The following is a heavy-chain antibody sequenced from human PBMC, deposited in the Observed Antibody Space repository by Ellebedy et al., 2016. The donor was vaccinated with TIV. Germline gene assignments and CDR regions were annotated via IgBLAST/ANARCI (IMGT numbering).Heavy chain of an antibody. J-gene: IGHJ4*02. CDR1: GFTFVDHA. Sequence: PGGPLRLSCSTFGFTFVDHAMSWVRQSPGKGLEWVGFIRSKAFGGTTEYATSVNGRFIISRDDSRGIAYLQMNSLKTEDTAVYFCTRHWGYRFDCWGQGILVTVSS. CDR3: TRHWGYRFDC. V-gene: IGHV3-49*04. CDR2: IRSKAFGGTT. D-gene: IGHD7-27*01.